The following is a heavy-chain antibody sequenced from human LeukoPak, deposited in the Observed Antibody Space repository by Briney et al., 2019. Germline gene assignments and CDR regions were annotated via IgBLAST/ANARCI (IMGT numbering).Heavy chain of an antibody. D-gene: IGHD6-13*01. Sequence: PGRSLRLSCAASGFTFSSYAMHWVRQAPGKGLEWVAVISYDGSNKYYADSVKGRFTISRDNSKNTLYLQMNSLRAEDTAVYYCAKGSRSSWWVYYFDYWGQGTLVTVSS. CDR3: AKGSRSSWWVYYFDY. V-gene: IGHV3-30*04. CDR2: ISYDGSNK. J-gene: IGHJ4*02. CDR1: GFTFSSYA.